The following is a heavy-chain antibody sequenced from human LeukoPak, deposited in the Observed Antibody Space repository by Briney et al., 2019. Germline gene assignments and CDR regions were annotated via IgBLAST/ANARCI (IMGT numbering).Heavy chain of an antibody. V-gene: IGHV4-39*01. CDR1: GGSISSSSYY. Sequence: PSETLSLTCTVSGGSISSSSYYWGWIRQPPGKGLEWIGSIYYSGSTYYNPSLKSRVTISVDTSKNQFSLKLSSVTAADTAVYYCARPTIVGVTAWFDPWGQGTLVTVSS. CDR2: IYYSGST. D-gene: IGHD1-26*01. J-gene: IGHJ5*02. CDR3: ARPTIVGVTAWFDP.